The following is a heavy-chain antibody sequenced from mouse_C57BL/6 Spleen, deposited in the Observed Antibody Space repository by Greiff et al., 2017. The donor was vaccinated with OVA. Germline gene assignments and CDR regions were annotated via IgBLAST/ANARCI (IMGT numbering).Heavy chain of an antibody. Sequence: EVKVVESGGGLVQPKGSLKLSCAASGFSFNTYAMNWVRQAPGKGLEWVARIRSKSNNYATYYADSVKDRFTISRDDSESMLYLQMNNLKTEDTAMYYCVREGSNYDYYYAMDYWGQGTSVTVSS. V-gene: IGHV10-1*01. CDR1: GFSFNTYA. J-gene: IGHJ4*01. D-gene: IGHD2-5*01. CDR2: IRSKSNNYAT. CDR3: VREGSNYDYYYAMDY.